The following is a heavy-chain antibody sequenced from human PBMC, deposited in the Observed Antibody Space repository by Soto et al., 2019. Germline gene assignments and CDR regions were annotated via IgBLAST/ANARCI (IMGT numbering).Heavy chain of an antibody. V-gene: IGHV3-23*01. CDR1: GFTFSSFA. Sequence: EVQLLESGGGFVQPGGSLKLSCAASGFTFSSFAMSWVRQAPGRGLKWVSVISGTTGSTYYADSVKGRFTISRDNSKNTRYLQMNSLRVEDTALYYCAKGATASGWLRRTGMDNWGQGTLVTVSS. J-gene: IGHJ4*02. CDR3: AKGATASGWLRRTGMDN. CDR2: ISGTTGST. D-gene: IGHD6-19*01.